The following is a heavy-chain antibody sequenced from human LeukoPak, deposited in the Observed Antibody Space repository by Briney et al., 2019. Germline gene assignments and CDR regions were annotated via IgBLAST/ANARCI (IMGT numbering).Heavy chain of an antibody. CDR3: ARSAPVQGVIYWLDP. Sequence: GASVKVSCKASGYTFTSYAMHWVRQAPGQRLEWMGWINAGNGNTKYSQQFQGRVTITRDTSASTAYMELSSLRSEDTAVYYCARSAPVQGVIYWLDPWGQGTLVTVSS. CDR2: INAGNGNT. J-gene: IGHJ5*02. CDR1: GYTFTSYA. D-gene: IGHD3-10*01. V-gene: IGHV1-3*01.